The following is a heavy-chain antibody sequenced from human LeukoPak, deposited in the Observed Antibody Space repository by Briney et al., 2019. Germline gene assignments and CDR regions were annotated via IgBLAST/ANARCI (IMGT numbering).Heavy chain of an antibody. J-gene: IGHJ4*02. CDR2: ITSNGGST. D-gene: IGHD3-16*02. CDR3: TRGPGYDYVWGSCRADY. V-gene: IGHV3-64*01. CDR1: GFIFYSYA. Sequence: GGSLRLSCAASGFIFYSYAMHWVRQAPGRGLEYVSAITSNGGSTFYANSVKGRFTISRDNSKNTLYLQMGSLRAEDMAVYYCTRGPGYDYVWGSCRADYWGQGTLVTVSS.